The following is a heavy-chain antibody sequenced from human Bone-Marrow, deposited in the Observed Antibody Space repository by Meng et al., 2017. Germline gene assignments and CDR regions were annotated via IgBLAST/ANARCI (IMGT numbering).Heavy chain of an antibody. CDR2: IIPIFGTA. D-gene: IGHD2-21*02. V-gene: IGHV1-69*13. CDR3: AIKEAYCGGDCAPRMAFDI. Sequence: SVKVSCKASGYTFTGYYMHWVRQAPGQGLEWMGGIIPIFGTANYAQKFQGRVTITADESTSTAYMELSSLRSEDTAVYYCAIKEAYCGGDCAPRMAFDIWGQGTMVTVSS. CDR1: GYTFTGYY. J-gene: IGHJ3*02.